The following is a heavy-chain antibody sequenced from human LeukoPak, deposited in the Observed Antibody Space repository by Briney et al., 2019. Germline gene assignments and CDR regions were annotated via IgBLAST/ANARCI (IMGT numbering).Heavy chain of an antibody. CDR3: AKDREIGYCSSTSCYYYYYGMDV. CDR2: ISGSGGST. J-gene: IGHJ6*02. Sequence: GGSLRLSCAASGLTFSSYAMSWVRQAPGKGLEWVSAISGSGGSTYYADSVKGRFTISRDNSKNTLYLQMNSLRAEDTAVYYCAKDREIGYCSSTSCYYYYYGMDVWGQGTTVTVSS. D-gene: IGHD2-2*01. V-gene: IGHV3-23*01. CDR1: GLTFSSYA.